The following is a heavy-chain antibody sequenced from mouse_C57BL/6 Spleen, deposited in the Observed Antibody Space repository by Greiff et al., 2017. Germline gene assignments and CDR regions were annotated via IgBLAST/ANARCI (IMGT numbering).Heavy chain of an antibody. V-gene: IGHV1-80*01. CDR3: AREGTYYFDY. D-gene: IGHD3-3*01. CDR2: IYPGDGDT. CDR1: GYAFSSYW. J-gene: IGHJ2*01. Sequence: LQQSGASVKISCKASGYAFSSYWMNWVKQRPGKGLEWIGQIYPGDGDTNYNGKFKGKATLTADKSSSTAYMQLSSLTSEDSAVYFCAREGTYYFDYWGQGTPLTVSS.